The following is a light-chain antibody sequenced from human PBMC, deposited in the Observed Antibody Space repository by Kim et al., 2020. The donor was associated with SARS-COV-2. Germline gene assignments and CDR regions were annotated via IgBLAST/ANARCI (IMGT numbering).Light chain of an antibody. J-gene: IGKJ2*03. CDR2: DAS. V-gene: IGKV3-11*01. CDR3: QQRSNWPHS. CDR1: QSVSSY. Sequence: SLSPGESAPLACRASQSVSSYVAWYQQKPGQAPRLLIYDASNRATGIPARFSGSGSGTDFTLTISSLEPEDFAVYYCQQRSNWPHSFGQGTKLEI.